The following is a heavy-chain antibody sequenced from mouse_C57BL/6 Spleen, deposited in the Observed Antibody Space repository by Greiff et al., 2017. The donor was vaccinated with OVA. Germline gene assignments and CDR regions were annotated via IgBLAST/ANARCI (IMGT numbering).Heavy chain of an antibody. CDR2: IDPSDSYT. J-gene: IGHJ4*01. CDR1: GYTFTSYW. Sequence: QVQLQQSGAELVKPGASVKLSCKASGYTFTSYWMQWVKQRPGQGLEWIGEIDPSDSYTNYNQKFKGKATLTVDTSSSTAYMQLSSLTSEDSAVYYCARRGTSVYYAMDYWGQGTSVTVSS. D-gene: IGHD3-3*01. CDR3: ARRGTSVYYAMDY. V-gene: IGHV1-50*01.